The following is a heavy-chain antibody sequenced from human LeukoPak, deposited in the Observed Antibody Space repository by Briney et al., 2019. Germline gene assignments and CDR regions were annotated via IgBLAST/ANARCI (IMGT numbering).Heavy chain of an antibody. Sequence: PGGSPRLSCAASGFIFSSYGMHWVRQAPGKGLEWVAFIRYDGRNKYYADSVKGRFTISRDNSKNTLHLQMNSLRGEDTAVYYCAKDSLREMIVGSTTRGVNDYWGQGTLVTVSS. CDR2: IRYDGRNK. CDR3: AKDSLREMIVGSTTRGVNDY. V-gene: IGHV3-30*02. CDR1: GFIFSSYG. J-gene: IGHJ4*02. D-gene: IGHD1-26*01.